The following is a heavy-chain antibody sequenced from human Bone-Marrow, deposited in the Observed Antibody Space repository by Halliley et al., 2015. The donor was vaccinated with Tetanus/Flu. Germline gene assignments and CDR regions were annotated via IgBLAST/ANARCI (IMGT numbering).Heavy chain of an antibody. CDR2: ISYDGYTK. J-gene: IGHJ6*02. Sequence: TLISYDGYTKHYADSLRGRITVSRDNSRNTMYLEMYSLTIDDTALYYCARDRGFAGDQGVDVWGQGTKVTVSS. CDR3: ARDRGFAGDQGVDV. D-gene: IGHD3-10*01. V-gene: IGHV3-30-3*01.